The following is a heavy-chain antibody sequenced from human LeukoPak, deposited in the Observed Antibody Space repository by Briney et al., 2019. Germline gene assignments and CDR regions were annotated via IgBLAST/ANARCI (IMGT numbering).Heavy chain of an antibody. CDR3: AREIGYYDSSGPGTFDI. CDR2: ISAYNGNT. CDR1: GYTFTSYG. V-gene: IGHV1-18*01. Sequence: ASVKVSCKASGYTFTSYGISWVRQAPGQGLEWMGWISAYNGNTNYAQKLQGRVTMTTDTPTSTAYMELRSLRSDDTAVYYCAREIGYYDSSGPGTFDIWGQGTMVTVSS. D-gene: IGHD3-22*01. J-gene: IGHJ3*02.